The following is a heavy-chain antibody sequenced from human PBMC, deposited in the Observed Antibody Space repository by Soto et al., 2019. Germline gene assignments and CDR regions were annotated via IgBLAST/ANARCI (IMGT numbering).Heavy chain of an antibody. J-gene: IGHJ4*02. V-gene: IGHV4-4*02. CDR1: GGSISSSNW. Sequence: PSETLSLTCAASGGSISSSNWWSWVRQPPGKGLEWIGEIYHSGSTNYNPSLKSRVTISVDKSKNQFSLKLSSVTAADTAVYYCARENYDFWSGYPDYWGQGTLVTVSS. CDR2: IYHSGST. CDR3: ARENYDFWSGYPDY. D-gene: IGHD3-3*01.